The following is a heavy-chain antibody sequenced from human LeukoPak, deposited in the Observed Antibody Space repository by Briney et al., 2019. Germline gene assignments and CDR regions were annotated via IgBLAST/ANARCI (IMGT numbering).Heavy chain of an antibody. D-gene: IGHD3-10*01. CDR3: AKDHGITMVRGPDSPSAVDY. CDR2: ISGSGGST. J-gene: IGHJ4*02. Sequence: GGSLRLSCAASGFTFSSYAMSWVRQAPGKGLEWVSAISGSGGSTYYADSVKGRFTISRDNSKNTLYLQMNSLRAEDTAVYYCAKDHGITMVRGPDSPSAVDYWGQGTLVTVPS. V-gene: IGHV3-23*01. CDR1: GFTFSSYA.